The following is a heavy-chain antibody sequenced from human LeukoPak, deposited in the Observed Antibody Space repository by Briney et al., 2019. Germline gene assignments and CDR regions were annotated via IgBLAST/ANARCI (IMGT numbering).Heavy chain of an antibody. V-gene: IGHV3-30-3*01. CDR1: GFTFSSYA. J-gene: IGHJ1*01. D-gene: IGHD3-22*01. Sequence: GGSLRLSCAASGFTFSSYAMHWVRQAPGKGLEWVAVISYDGSNKYYADSVKGRFTISRDNAKNSLYLQMNSLRAEDTAVYYCARARGYYDSSGSFQHWGQGTLVAVSS. CDR3: ARARGYYDSSGSFQH. CDR2: ISYDGSNK.